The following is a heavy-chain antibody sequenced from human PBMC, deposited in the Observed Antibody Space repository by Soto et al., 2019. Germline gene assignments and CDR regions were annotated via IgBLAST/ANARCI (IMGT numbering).Heavy chain of an antibody. V-gene: IGHV3-7*01. J-gene: IGHJ4*02. CDR1: GFTFSNYW. CDR3: ARDGTVLVATINIFDH. D-gene: IGHD5-12*01. Sequence: GGSLRLSCVISGFTFSNYWMTWVRQAPGKGLEWVANIKPDGTEKYYVDSLKGRFTISRDNAKNSLFLQMNSLRAEDTAVYYCARDGTVLVATINIFDHWGQGTPVTVSS. CDR2: IKPDGTEK.